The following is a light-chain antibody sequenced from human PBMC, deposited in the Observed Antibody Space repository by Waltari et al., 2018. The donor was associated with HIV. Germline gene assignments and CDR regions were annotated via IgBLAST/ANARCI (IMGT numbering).Light chain of an antibody. Sequence: SYDLTQPPSVSVSPGQTASITCSGDKLGDKYVCWYQQKPGQSPVLVIYQDMRRPSGIPERFSGSNSGNTATLTISGTQAMDEADYFCQAWDTTSHVVFGGGTKLTVL. J-gene: IGLJ2*01. V-gene: IGLV3-1*01. CDR1: KLGDKY. CDR3: QAWDTTSHVV. CDR2: QDM.